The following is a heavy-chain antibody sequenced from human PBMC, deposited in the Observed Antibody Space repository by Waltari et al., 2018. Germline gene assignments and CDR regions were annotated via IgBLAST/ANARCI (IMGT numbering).Heavy chain of an antibody. CDR2: IYHSGST. D-gene: IGHD3-10*01. CDR3: ARLGFSDY. CDR1: GYSISSGYS. J-gene: IGHJ4*02. V-gene: IGHV4-38-2*01. Sequence: QVQLQESGPGLVKPSETLSLTCAVSGYSISSGYSWGWIRQPPGKGLEWIGSIYHSGSTYYNPSLKSRVTTSVDTSKNQFSLKLSSVTAADTAVYYCARLGFSDYWGQGTLVTVSS.